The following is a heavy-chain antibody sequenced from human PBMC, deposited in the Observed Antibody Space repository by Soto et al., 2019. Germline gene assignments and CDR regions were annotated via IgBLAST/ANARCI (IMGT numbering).Heavy chain of an antibody. CDR2: IIPYFGKA. J-gene: IGHJ4*02. Sequence: SVEVSCKASGYTFTSYGISWVRQAPGQGLEWMGWIIPYFGKANYAQKFQGRVTITADESTSTAYMELSSLRSEDTAVYYCARTYYYDSSGYYYLGYWGQGTLVTVSS. CDR3: ARTYYYDSSGYYYLGY. CDR1: GYTFTSYG. D-gene: IGHD3-22*01. V-gene: IGHV1-69*13.